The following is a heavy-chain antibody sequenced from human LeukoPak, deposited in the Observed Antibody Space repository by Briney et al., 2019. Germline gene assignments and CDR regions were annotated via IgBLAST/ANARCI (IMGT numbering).Heavy chain of an antibody. V-gene: IGHV3-21*01. Sequence: GGSLRLSCAASGFTFSSYSMNWVRQAPGKGLEWVSSISSSSSYIYYADSVKGRFTISRDNAKNSLYLQMNSLRAEGTAVYYCARDGYCSSTSCYVDYYGMDVWGKGTTVTVSS. D-gene: IGHD2-2*03. J-gene: IGHJ6*04. CDR3: ARDGYCSSTSCYVDYYGMDV. CDR1: GFTFSSYS. CDR2: ISSSSSYI.